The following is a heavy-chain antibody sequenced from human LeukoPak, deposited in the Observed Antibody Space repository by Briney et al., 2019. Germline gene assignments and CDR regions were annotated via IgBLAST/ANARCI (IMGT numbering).Heavy chain of an antibody. CDR3: ARGSGYSYGYLYY. J-gene: IGHJ4*02. Sequence: ASVKVSCKASGYTFTRYAMHWVREAPEQMLEWMGWINAGNGNTKYSQKFQGRVTITRDTSASTAYMELSSLRSEDTAVYYCARGSGYSYGYLYYWGQGTLVTVSS. D-gene: IGHD5-18*01. CDR1: GYTFTRYA. CDR2: INAGNGNT. V-gene: IGHV1-3*01.